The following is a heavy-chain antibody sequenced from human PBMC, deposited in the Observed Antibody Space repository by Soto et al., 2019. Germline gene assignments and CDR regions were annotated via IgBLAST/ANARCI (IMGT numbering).Heavy chain of an antibody. Sequence: QVQLQESGPGLVKPSGTLSLTCVASGVSVNNANWWTWVRQPPEKGLEWVGEVHSSGGNNYNSSLNGRVSISLDKSRNLLLLDLNFVTAADTAVYFCATRDATPLDPISWRRGIPVTVSS. CDR3: ATRDATPLDPIS. CDR2: VHSSGGN. D-gene: IGHD1-1*01. V-gene: IGHV4-4*02. J-gene: IGHJ5*02. CDR1: GVSVNNANW.